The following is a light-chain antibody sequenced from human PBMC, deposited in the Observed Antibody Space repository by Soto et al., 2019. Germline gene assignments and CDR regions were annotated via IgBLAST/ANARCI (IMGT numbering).Light chain of an antibody. CDR2: DAS. V-gene: IGKV3D-15*01. Sequence: EIVWTQSPGTLSLSPGERATLSCRASQSVTNSYLAWYQQKPGQAPRLLIYDASRRATGIPARFSGSGSGTEFTLTISSLQSEDFAVYYCQQYNNWTLTFGGGTKVDI. CDR3: QQYNNWTLT. CDR1: QSVTNSY. J-gene: IGKJ4*01.